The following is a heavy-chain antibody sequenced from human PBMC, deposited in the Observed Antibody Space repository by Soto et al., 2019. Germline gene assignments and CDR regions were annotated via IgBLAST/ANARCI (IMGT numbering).Heavy chain of an antibody. V-gene: IGHV3-23*01. CDR3: AKDRRWEQIPYYYGMDV. CDR2: ISGSGGST. Sequence: GASLRLSSSASGFTFSSYAMSWVLQAPGKGLEWVSAISGSGGSTYYADSVKGRFTISRDNSKNTLYLQMNSLRAEDTAVYYCAKDRRWEQIPYYYGMDVWRQGTTVTVSS. D-gene: IGHD1-26*01. CDR1: GFTFSSYA. J-gene: IGHJ6*02.